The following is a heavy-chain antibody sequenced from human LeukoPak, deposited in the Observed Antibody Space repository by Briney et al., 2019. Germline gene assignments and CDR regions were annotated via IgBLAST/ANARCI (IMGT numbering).Heavy chain of an antibody. J-gene: IGHJ3*02. Sequence: RPSETLSLTCAVYGGFFSGYYWSWIRQPPGKGLEWIGEINHSGSTNYNPSLKSRVTISVDTSKNQFSLKLSSVTAADTAVYYCARRFRASYCSSTSCNGARVRVFDIWGQGTVVTVSS. CDR3: ARRFRASYCSSTSCNGARVRVFDI. CDR2: INHSGST. CDR1: GGFFSGYY. D-gene: IGHD2-2*01. V-gene: IGHV4-34*01.